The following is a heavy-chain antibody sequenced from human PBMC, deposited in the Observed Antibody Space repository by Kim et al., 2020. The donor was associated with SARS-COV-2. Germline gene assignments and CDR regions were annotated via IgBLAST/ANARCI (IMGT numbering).Heavy chain of an antibody. D-gene: IGHD1-26*01. J-gene: IGHJ6*02. CDR3: ARERWELLNYYYHMDV. CDR1: GFTFSTYE. Sequence: GGSLRLSCAASGFTFSTYEMNWVRQAPGKGLEWISYITSSGSTIYYADSVKGRFTISRDNAENSLYVQMNSLRADDTAVYYCARERWELLNYYYHMDVWGQGTTVTVSS. V-gene: IGHV3-48*03. CDR2: ITSSGSTI.